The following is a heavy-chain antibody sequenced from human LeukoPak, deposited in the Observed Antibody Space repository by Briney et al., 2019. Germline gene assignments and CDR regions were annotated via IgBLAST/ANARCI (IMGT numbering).Heavy chain of an antibody. V-gene: IGHV4-59*12. CDR1: GGSISSYY. CDR3: AREELSVTNFDY. CDR2: IYYSGST. J-gene: IGHJ4*02. Sequence: SETLSLTCTVSGGSISSYYWSWIRQPPGKGLEWIGYIYYSGSTNYNPSLKSRVTISVDTSKNQFSLNLRSLTAADTAVYYCAREELSVTNFDYWGQGTLVTVSS. D-gene: IGHD2-15*01.